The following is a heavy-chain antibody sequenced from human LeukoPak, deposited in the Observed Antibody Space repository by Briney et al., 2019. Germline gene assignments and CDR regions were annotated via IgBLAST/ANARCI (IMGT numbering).Heavy chain of an antibody. V-gene: IGHV3-23*01. CDR2: ISGSGGST. CDR3: TRAVAGTRYYYGMEV. J-gene: IGHJ6*02. CDR1: GFTFSSYA. Sequence: GGSLRLSCAASGFTFSSYAMSCVRQAPGKGLEWVSAISGSGGSTYYADSVKGRFTISRDDAKRSLYLEMNSLRVEDTALYYCTRAVAGTRYYYGMEVWGRGTTVTVSS. D-gene: IGHD6-19*01.